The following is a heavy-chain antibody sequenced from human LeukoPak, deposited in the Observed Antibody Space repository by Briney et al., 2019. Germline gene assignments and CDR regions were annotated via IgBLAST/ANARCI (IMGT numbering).Heavy chain of an antibody. Sequence: GRSLRLSCAASGFTFSSYAMHWVRQAPGKGLEWVAVISYDGSNKYYADSVKGRFAISRDNSKNTLYLQMNSLRAEDTAVYYCARDRYYYDSSGYYTSHYYGMDVWGQGTTVTVSS. CDR1: GFTFSSYA. CDR2: ISYDGSNK. V-gene: IGHV3-30*09. D-gene: IGHD3-22*01. CDR3: ARDRYYYDSSGYYTSHYYGMDV. J-gene: IGHJ6*02.